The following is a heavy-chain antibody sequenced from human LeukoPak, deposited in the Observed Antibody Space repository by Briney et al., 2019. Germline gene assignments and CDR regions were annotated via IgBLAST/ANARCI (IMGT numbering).Heavy chain of an antibody. CDR3: ARELGGIVVVSRGLRAFDI. J-gene: IGHJ3*02. V-gene: IGHV1-2*02. Sequence: ASVKVSCKASGYIFTGYYMHWVRQAPGQGLEWMGWINPNSGGTNYAQEFQGRVTMTRDTSISTAYMELSRLRSDDTAVYYCARELGGIVVVSRGLRAFDIWGQGTMVTVSS. CDR1: GYIFTGYY. D-gene: IGHD3-22*01. CDR2: INPNSGGT.